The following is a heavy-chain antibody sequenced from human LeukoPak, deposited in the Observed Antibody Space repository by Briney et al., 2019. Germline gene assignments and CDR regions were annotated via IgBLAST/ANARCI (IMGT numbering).Heavy chain of an antibody. CDR3: AREADCSGGSCYLFDY. CDR2: INTNTGNP. V-gene: IGHV7-4-1*02. CDR1: GYTFTSYA. J-gene: IGHJ4*02. Sequence: ASVKVSCKASGYTFTSYAMNWVRQAPGQGLEWMRWINTNTGNPTYAQGFTGRFVFSLDTSVSTAYLQISSLKAEDTAVYYCAREADCSGGSCYLFDYWGQGTLVTVSS. D-gene: IGHD2-15*01.